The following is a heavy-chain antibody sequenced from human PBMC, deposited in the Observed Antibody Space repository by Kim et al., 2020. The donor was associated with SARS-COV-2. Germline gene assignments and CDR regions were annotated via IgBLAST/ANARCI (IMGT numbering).Heavy chain of an antibody. CDR3: ARDRGQYCSSTSCYRGVNWFDP. Sequence: GGSLRLSCAASGFTFSSYEMNWVRQAPGKGLEWVSYISSSGSTIYYADSVKGRFTISRDNAKNSLYLQMNSLRAEDTAVYYCARDRGQYCSSTSCYRGVNWFDPWGQGTLVTVSS. V-gene: IGHV3-48*03. CDR1: GFTFSSYE. CDR2: ISSSGSTI. J-gene: IGHJ5*02. D-gene: IGHD2-2*02.